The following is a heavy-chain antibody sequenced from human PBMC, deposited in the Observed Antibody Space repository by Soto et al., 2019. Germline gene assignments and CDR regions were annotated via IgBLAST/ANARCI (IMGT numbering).Heavy chain of an antibody. D-gene: IGHD4-17*01. V-gene: IGHV4-59*01. CDR1: GGSIRDYF. CDR3: ARVGGDDFGDSGGFDY. CDR2: IYYSGRT. Sequence: SETLSLTCTVSGGSIRDYFWTWIRQPPGTGLEWIGYIYYSGRTNYNPSLKSRVSISVDTSKNHFPLQLRSVTAADTAVYYCARVGGDDFGDSGGFDYWGQGTLVTVSS. J-gene: IGHJ4*02.